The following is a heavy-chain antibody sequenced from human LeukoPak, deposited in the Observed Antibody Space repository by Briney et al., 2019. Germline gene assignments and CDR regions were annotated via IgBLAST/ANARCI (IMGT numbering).Heavy chain of an antibody. CDR3: ARARIAAAGTFQH. V-gene: IGHV3-53*01. CDR2: IYSGGST. CDR1: GFTVSSNY. Sequence: PGGSLRLSCAASGFTVSSNYMSWVRQAPGKGLEWVSVIYSGGSTYYADSVKGRFTISRDNSKNTLYLQMNSLRAEDTAVYYCARARIAAAGTFQHWGQGTLVTVSS. D-gene: IGHD6-13*01. J-gene: IGHJ1*01.